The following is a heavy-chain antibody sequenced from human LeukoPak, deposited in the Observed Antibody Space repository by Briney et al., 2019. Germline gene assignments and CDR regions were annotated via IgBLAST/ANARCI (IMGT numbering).Heavy chain of an antibody. J-gene: IGHJ5*02. CDR2: INHSGST. V-gene: IGHV4-34*01. CDR3: ARRGGWFDP. CDR1: GGSFSGYY. Sequence: SETLSLTCTVYGGSFSGYYWSWIRQPPGKGLEWIGEINHSGSTNYNPSLKSRVTISVDTSKNQFSLKLSSVTAADTAVYYCARRGGWFDPWGQGTLVTVSS.